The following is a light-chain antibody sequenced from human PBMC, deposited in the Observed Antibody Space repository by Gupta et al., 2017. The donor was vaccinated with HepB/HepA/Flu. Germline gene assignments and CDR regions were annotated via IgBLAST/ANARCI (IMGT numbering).Light chain of an antibody. CDR3: LQDYKYPLT. Sequence: AIQMTQSPSSLSASVGDRVTITCRASQAIRNDLGWYQQKPGKAPELLIYAASSLQSGVPSRFSGSGSGTDFTLTISSLQPEDFATYFCLQDYKYPLTFGQGTKVEVK. CDR2: AAS. CDR1: QAIRND. V-gene: IGKV1-6*01. J-gene: IGKJ1*01.